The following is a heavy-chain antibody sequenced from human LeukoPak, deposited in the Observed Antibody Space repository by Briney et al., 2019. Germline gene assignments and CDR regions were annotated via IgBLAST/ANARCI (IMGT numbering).Heavy chain of an antibody. CDR3: ARVRGLGVITPYFDY. CDR2: IYYGGST. D-gene: IGHD3-16*02. Sequence: SETLSLTCSVSGGSISSHCWGWIRRPPGKGLEWLGCIYYGGSTNYNPSLKSRVTISVDTSKNQFSLKLSSVTAADTAVYYCARVRGLGVITPYFDYWGQGTLVTVSS. J-gene: IGHJ4*02. CDR1: GGSISSHC. V-gene: IGHV4-59*08.